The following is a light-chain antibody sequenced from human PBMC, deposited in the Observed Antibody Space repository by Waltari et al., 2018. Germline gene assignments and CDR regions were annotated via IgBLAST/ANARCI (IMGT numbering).Light chain of an antibody. J-gene: IGLJ2*01. CDR1: SLRSYY. Sequence: SSELTQDPAVSVALGQTVRITCQGDSLRSYYASWYPQKPGQAPVLVIYGKNNRPSGIPDRFSGSSSGNTASLTITGAQAEDEADYYCNSRDSSGVVFGGGTKLTVL. V-gene: IGLV3-19*01. CDR2: GKN. CDR3: NSRDSSGVV.